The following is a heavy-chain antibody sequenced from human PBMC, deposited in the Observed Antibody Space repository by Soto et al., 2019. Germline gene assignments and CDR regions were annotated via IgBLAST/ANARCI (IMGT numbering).Heavy chain of an antibody. CDR2: IYHVGST. D-gene: IGHD2-2*01. V-gene: IGHV4-4*02. Sequence: SETLSLTCAISGGSISSRNWWNWLRQPPGKGLEWIGEIYHVGSTNYNPSLRSRVTISLDKSKNQFSLMVTSVTAADTAVYYCARKGDYSSTWLDNWGQGALVTVSS. CDR1: GGSISSRNW. J-gene: IGHJ4*02. CDR3: ARKGDYSSTWLDN.